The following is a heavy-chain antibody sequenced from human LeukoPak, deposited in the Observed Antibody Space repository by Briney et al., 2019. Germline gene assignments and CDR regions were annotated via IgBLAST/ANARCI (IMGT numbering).Heavy chain of an antibody. J-gene: IGHJ6*02. CDR3: ARDSITIFGVHYYYYGMDV. Sequence: GGSLRLSCAASGFTFSSYSMNWVRQAPGKGLEWVSSISSSSSYIYYADSVKGRFTISRDNAKNSLYLQMNSLRAEDTVVYYCARDSITIFGVHYYYYGMDVWGQGTTVTVSS. CDR1: GFTFSSYS. CDR2: ISSSSSYI. V-gene: IGHV3-21*01. D-gene: IGHD3-3*01.